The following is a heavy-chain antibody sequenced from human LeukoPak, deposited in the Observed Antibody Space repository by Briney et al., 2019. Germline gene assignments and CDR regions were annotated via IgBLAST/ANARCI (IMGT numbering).Heavy chain of an antibody. D-gene: IGHD3-22*01. CDR1: GGSFSGYY. Sequence: SETLSLTCAVYGGSFSGYYWSWIRQPPGKGLEWIGEINHSGSTNYNPSLKSRVTISVDTSKNQFSLKLSSVTAADTAVYYCARVRGYYDSSPTRAFNWFDPWGQGTLVTVSS. J-gene: IGHJ5*02. CDR2: INHSGST. V-gene: IGHV4-34*01. CDR3: ARVRGYYDSSPTRAFNWFDP.